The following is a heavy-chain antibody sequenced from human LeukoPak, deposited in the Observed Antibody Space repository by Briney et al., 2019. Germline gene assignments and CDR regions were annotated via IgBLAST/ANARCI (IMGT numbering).Heavy chain of an antibody. V-gene: IGHV3-74*01. CDR3: ARDWGWTTFDM. CDR1: GFTFSSSW. J-gene: IGHJ3*02. Sequence: GGSLRLSCAASGFTFSSSWMHWVRKAPGKGLVWVSRIRSDGSSSAYADSVKGRFTISRDNTKNTLYLQMNSLRAEDTAVYYCARDWGWTTFDMWGQGTMVTVSS. D-gene: IGHD3-16*01. CDR2: IRSDGSSS.